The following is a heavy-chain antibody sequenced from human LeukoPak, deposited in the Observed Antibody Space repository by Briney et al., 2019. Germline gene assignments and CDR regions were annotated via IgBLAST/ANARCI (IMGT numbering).Heavy chain of an antibody. D-gene: IGHD6-19*01. Sequence: GGSLRLSCAASGFTFSSYGMHWVHQAPGKGLEWVAVIWYDGSNKYHADSVKGRFTISRDNSKNTLYLQMNSLRAEDTAVYYCARDGAGYSRGWYYNDYCGQGTLVTVSS. J-gene: IGHJ4*02. CDR2: IWYDGSNK. V-gene: IGHV3-33*01. CDR3: ARDGAGYSRGWYYNDY. CDR1: GFTFSSYG.